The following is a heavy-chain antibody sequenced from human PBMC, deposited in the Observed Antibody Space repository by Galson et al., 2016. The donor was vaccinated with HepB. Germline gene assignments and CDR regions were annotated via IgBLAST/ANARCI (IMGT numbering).Heavy chain of an antibody. V-gene: IGHV5-51*01. D-gene: IGHD6-19*01. CDR1: GYLFTTYW. J-gene: IGHJ4*02. CDR3: ARLLSLMAVTGPFDS. Sequence: QSGAEVKKPGESLKISCMGSGYLFTTYWIGWVRQMPGKGLEWMGIIYPSGSDTRYSPSLQGQVTISADKSINTAYLQWSSLKASDTAIYFCARLLSLMAVTGPFDSWGQGTLVTVSS. CDR2: IYPSGSDT.